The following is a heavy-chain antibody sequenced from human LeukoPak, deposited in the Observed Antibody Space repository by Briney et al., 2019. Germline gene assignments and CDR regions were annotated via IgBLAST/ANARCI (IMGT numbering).Heavy chain of an antibody. J-gene: IGHJ1*01. Sequence: SETLSLTCTVSGGSISSSSYYWGWIRQPPGKGLEWIGSIYYSGSTYYNPSLKSRVTISVDTSKNQFSLKLSSVTAADTAVYYCAGTTYYDFWSGYYAYFQHWGQGTLVTVSS. CDR2: IYYSGST. D-gene: IGHD3-3*01. CDR3: AGTTYYDFWSGYYAYFQH. V-gene: IGHV4-39*01. CDR1: GGSISSSSYY.